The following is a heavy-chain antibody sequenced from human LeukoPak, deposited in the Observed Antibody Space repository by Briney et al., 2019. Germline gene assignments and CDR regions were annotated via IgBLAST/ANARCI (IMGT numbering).Heavy chain of an antibody. J-gene: IGHJ4*02. D-gene: IGHD6-6*01. Sequence: GGSLRLSCAASGFTVSNNYMTWVRQAPGKGLEWLSIIYSAGPTDYADSVKGRFAISRDNSKNTLYLQMSSLRAEDTAVYYCAKVEVAAPSDYWGQGTLVTASS. V-gene: IGHV3-53*05. CDR3: AKVEVAAPSDY. CDR1: GFTVSNNY. CDR2: IYSAGPT.